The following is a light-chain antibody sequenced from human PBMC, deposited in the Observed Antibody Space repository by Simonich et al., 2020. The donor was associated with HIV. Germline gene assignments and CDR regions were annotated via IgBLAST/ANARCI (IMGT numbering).Light chain of an antibody. V-gene: IGKV4-1*01. CDR2: WAS. Sequence: DIVMTQSPDSLAVSLGERATINCKSSQSVLYSSNNKNYLAWYQPKPGQPPKLLIYWASTRESGVPDRFSGSGSGTDFTLTISSLQAEDVAVYYCQEYYSTLGTFGPGTKVDIK. J-gene: IGKJ3*01. CDR3: QEYYSTLGT. CDR1: QSVLYSSNNKNY.